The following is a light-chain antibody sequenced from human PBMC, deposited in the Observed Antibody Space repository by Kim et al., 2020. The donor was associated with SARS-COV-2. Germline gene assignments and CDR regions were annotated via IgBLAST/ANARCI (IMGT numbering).Light chain of an antibody. V-gene: IGLV3-25*03. Sequence: PGQTARITCAGEALPRQYAYWYQQKPGQAPGLVIYKDSERPSGIPERFSGYSSGTTDTLTISGVQAEDEADYYCQSADSSGTYHWVFGGGTQLTVL. CDR3: QSADSSGTYHWV. CDR1: ALPRQY. CDR2: KDS. J-gene: IGLJ3*02.